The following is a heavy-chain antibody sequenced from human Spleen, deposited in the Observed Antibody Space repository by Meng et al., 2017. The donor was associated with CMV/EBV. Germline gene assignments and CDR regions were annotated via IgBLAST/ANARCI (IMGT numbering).Heavy chain of an antibody. V-gene: IGHV3-30*04. CDR2: ISYDGSNK. D-gene: IGHD2-2*01. CDR3: AREYCSSTSCLARYYYYYGMDV. Sequence: GGSLRLSCAASGFTFSSYAMHWVRQAPGKGLEWVAVISYDGSNKYYADSVKGRFTISRGNSKNTLYLQMNSLRAEDTAVYYCAREYCSSTSCLARYYYYYGMDVWGQETTVTVSS. CDR1: GFTFSSYA. J-gene: IGHJ6*02.